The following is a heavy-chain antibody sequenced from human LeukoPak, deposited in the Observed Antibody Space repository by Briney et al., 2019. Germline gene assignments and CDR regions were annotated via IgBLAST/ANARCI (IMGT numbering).Heavy chain of an antibody. D-gene: IGHD3-10*01. Sequence: SETLSLTCTVSGGSISSYYWTWIRQPAGKGLEWIGRIHSSGSTNYSPSLKSRVAMSLDTPKNQFSLELSSVTAADTAVYYCAREAVHYGSGSLDYWGQGTLVTVSS. CDR2: IHSSGST. J-gene: IGHJ4*02. CDR1: GGSISSYY. V-gene: IGHV4-4*07. CDR3: AREAVHYGSGSLDY.